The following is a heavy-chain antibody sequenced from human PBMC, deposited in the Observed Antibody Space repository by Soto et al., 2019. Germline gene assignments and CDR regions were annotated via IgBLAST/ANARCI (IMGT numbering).Heavy chain of an antibody. Sequence: QLQLQESGSGLVKPSQTLSLTCAVSGGSISSGGYSWGWVRQPPGKGLEWIGYIYHSGSTYYNPSFKRRVTISVERSKNQFSLKLSSVTAADTAVYYCASVPSPWGQGTLVTVSS. CDR3: ASVPSP. J-gene: IGHJ5*02. V-gene: IGHV4-30-2*01. CDR2: IYHSGST. D-gene: IGHD6-6*01. CDR1: GGSISSGGYS.